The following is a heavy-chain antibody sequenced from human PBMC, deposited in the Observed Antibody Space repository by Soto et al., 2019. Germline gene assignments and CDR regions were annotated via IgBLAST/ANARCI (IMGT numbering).Heavy chain of an antibody. Sequence: QLQLQESGPGLVKPSETLSLTCTVSGGSISSSSYYWGWIRQPPGKGLEWIGSIYYSGSTYYNPSLKSRVTISVDTSKNQFSLKLSSVTAADTAVYYCASPIVGATLTRDYWGQGTLVTVSS. CDR1: GGSISSSSYY. V-gene: IGHV4-39*01. D-gene: IGHD1-26*01. CDR3: ASPIVGATLTRDY. J-gene: IGHJ4*02. CDR2: IYYSGST.